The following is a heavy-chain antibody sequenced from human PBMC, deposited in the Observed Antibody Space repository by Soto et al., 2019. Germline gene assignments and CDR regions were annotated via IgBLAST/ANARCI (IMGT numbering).Heavy chain of an antibody. J-gene: IGHJ4*02. CDR2: IYSGGST. CDR1: VFTVSSNY. V-gene: IGHV3-53*01. CDR3: ARDSNYYDSSGYYPH. D-gene: IGHD3-22*01. Sequence: GGSLSLSCAASVFTVSSNYMSWVRQAPGKGLEWVSVIYSGGSTYYADSVKGRFTISRDNSKNTLYLQMNSLRAEDTAVYYCARDSNYYDSSGYYPHWGQGTLVTVSS.